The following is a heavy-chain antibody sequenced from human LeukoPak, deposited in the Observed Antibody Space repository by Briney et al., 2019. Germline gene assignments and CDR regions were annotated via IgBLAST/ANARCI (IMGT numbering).Heavy chain of an antibody. Sequence: PGGSLRLSCAASGFTFSSYSMNWVRQAPGKGLEWVSSISSSSYIYYADSVKGRLTISRDNAKNSLYLQMNSLRAEDTAVYYCARARQATVDFDYWGQGTLVTVSS. J-gene: IGHJ4*02. V-gene: IGHV3-21*01. CDR1: GFTFSSYS. CDR3: ARARQATVDFDY. D-gene: IGHD4-23*01. CDR2: ISSSSYI.